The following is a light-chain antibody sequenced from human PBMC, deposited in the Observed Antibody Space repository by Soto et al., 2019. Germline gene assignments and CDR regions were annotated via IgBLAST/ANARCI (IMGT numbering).Light chain of an antibody. V-gene: IGLV2-14*01. Sequence: QSALTQPASVSGSPRQSITISCTGTSSDVGGYNYVSWYQQHPGKAPKVMIYDVSNRPSGVSNRFSGSKSGNTASLSISGLQAEDEADYYCSSYTSTNTYAFGTGTKLTVL. CDR2: DVS. J-gene: IGLJ1*01. CDR1: SSDVGGYNY. CDR3: SSYTSTNTYA.